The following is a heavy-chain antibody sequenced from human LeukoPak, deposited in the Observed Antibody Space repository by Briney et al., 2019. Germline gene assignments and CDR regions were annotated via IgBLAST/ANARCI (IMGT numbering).Heavy chain of an antibody. Sequence: TSETLSLTCTVSGGSISSYYWSWIRQPPGKGLEWIGYIYYSGSTNYNPSLKSRVTISVDTSKNQFSLKLSSVTAADTAVYYCARETEYCSGGSCYGWFDPWGQGTLVTVSS. J-gene: IGHJ5*02. D-gene: IGHD2-15*01. CDR3: ARETEYCSGGSCYGWFDP. CDR1: GGSISSYY. V-gene: IGHV4-59*01. CDR2: IYYSGST.